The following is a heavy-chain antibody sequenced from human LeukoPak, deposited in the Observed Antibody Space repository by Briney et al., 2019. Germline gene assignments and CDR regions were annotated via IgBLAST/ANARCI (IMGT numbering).Heavy chain of an antibody. CDR3: GRKDYGDHRGFDY. Sequence: SGTLSLTCAVSGGSISSSNWWSWVRQPPGKGLEWIGEIYHSGSTNYNPSLKSRVTISVDKSKNQFSLKLSSVTAVDTAVYYCGRKDYGDHRGFDYWGQGTLVTVSS. CDR1: GGSISSSNW. J-gene: IGHJ4*02. V-gene: IGHV4-4*02. CDR2: IYHSGST. D-gene: IGHD4-17*01.